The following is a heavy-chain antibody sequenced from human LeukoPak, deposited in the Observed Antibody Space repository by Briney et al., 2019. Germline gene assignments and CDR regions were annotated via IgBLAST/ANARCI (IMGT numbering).Heavy chain of an antibody. Sequence: PGGSLRRSCAASGFTFSSYSMNWVRQAPGKGLEWVSSISSSSSYIYYADSVKGRFTISRDIAKNSLYLQMNSLRAEGTAVYYCASGSSSSGTPYYYYYGMDVWGQGTTVTVSS. J-gene: IGHJ6*02. D-gene: IGHD6-6*01. CDR1: GFTFSSYS. CDR3: ASGSSSSGTPYYYYYGMDV. V-gene: IGHV3-21*01. CDR2: ISSSSSYI.